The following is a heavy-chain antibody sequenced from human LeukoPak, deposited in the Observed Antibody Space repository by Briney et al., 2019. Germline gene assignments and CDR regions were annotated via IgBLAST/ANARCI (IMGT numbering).Heavy chain of an antibody. V-gene: IGHV3-11*01. CDR3: ARDIGGVATEYYFDY. CDR2: ISRSGDII. CDR1: GFTFSDYY. J-gene: IGHJ4*02. Sequence: KPGGSLRLSCAASGFTFSDYYMSWVRQAPGKGLEWVSYISRSGDIIYYADSVKGRFTISRDNAKNSLYLQMNSLRAEDTAVYYCARDIGGVATEYYFDYWGQGTLVTVSS. D-gene: IGHD5-12*01.